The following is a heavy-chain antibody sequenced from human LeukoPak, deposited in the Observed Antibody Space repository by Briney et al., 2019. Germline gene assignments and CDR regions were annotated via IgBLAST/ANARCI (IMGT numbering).Heavy chain of an antibody. J-gene: IGHJ3*02. CDR3: ARRAAAGNSRGAFDI. V-gene: IGHV1-2*02. CDR1: GYTFTGYH. Sequence: GASVKVSCKASGYTFTGYHMHWVRQAPGQGLEWMGWINPNSGGTNYAQKFQGRVTMTRDTSISTAYMELSRLRSDDTAVYYCARRAAAGNSRGAFDIWGQGTMVTVSS. D-gene: IGHD6-13*01. CDR2: INPNSGGT.